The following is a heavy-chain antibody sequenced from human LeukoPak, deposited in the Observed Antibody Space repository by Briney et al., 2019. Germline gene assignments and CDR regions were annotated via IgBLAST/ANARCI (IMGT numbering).Heavy chain of an antibody. CDR1: GYTFTSYG. Sequence: ASVKVSCKASGYTFTSYGISWVRQAPGQGLEWMGWISAYNGNTNYAQKLQGRVTMTTDTSTSTAYMELRSLRSDDTAVYYCARDRYDSSGYYWVFGWFDPWGQGALVTVSS. J-gene: IGHJ5*02. D-gene: IGHD3-22*01. V-gene: IGHV1-18*01. CDR2: ISAYNGNT. CDR3: ARDRYDSSGYYWVFGWFDP.